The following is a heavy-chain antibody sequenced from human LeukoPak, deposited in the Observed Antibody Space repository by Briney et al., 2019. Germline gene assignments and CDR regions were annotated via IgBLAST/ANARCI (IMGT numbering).Heavy chain of an antibody. Sequence: SETLSFTCAVYGGSFSGYYWSWIRQPPGKGLEWIGEINHSGSTNYNPSLKSRVTISVDTSKNQFSLKLSSVTAADTAVYYCARGRGSYCTNGVCRYYYYYMDVWGKGTTVTVSS. CDR1: GGSFSGYY. J-gene: IGHJ6*03. D-gene: IGHD2-8*01. CDR3: ARGRGSYCTNGVCRYYYYYMDV. CDR2: INHSGST. V-gene: IGHV4-34*01.